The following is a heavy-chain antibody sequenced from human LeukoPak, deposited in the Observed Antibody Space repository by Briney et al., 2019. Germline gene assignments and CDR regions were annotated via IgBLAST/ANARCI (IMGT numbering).Heavy chain of an antibody. Sequence: PGGSLRLSCAASGFTFSNAWMSWVRQAPGKGLEWVGRIKSKTDGGTTDCAAPVKGRFTISRDDSKNTLYLQMNSLKTEDTAVYYCTTDRGYDPMFYMDVWGKGTTVTVSS. CDR3: TTDRGYDPMFYMDV. CDR2: IKSKTDGGTT. J-gene: IGHJ6*03. V-gene: IGHV3-15*01. CDR1: GFTFSNAW. D-gene: IGHD5-12*01.